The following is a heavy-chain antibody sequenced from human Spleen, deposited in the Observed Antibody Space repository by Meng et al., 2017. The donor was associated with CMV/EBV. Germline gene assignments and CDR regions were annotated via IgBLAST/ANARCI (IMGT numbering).Heavy chain of an antibody. CDR1: GYSFTRNW. D-gene: IGHD1-1*01. CDR3: AKQDWNDVPDY. J-gene: IGHJ4*02. V-gene: IGHV5-51*01. CDR2: IFPADSET. Sequence: KVSCKGSGYSFTRNWIGWVRQMPGKGLEWMGIIFPADSETRYNPSFQGQVTISVDKSISTAYLQWNSLKASDTAMYYCAKQDWNDVPDYWGQGTLVTVS.